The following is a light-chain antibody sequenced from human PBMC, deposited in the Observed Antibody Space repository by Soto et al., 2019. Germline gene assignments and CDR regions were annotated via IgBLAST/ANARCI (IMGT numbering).Light chain of an antibody. CDR1: ASDVGAYDY. CDR2: EVR. J-gene: IGLJ1*01. CDR3: SSSTSSSTLV. V-gene: IGLV2-14*01. Sequence: QSALTQPASVSWSPGPSITISCTVTASDVGAYDYVSWYQHHPGKPPKLLIFEVRDRPSGVSNRFSGSKYGNTASLTISGLQPEDEADYFCSSSTSSSTLVFGTGTKVTVL.